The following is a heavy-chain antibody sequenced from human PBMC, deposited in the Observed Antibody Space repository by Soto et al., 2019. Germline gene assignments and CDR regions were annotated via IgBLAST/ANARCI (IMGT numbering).Heavy chain of an antibody. J-gene: IGHJ3*02. CDR2: IWYDGSNK. D-gene: IGHD2-2*01. Sequence: VQLVESGGGVVQPGRSLRLSCAASGFTFSSYGMHWVRQAPGKGLEWVAVIWYDGSNKYYADSVKGRFTISRDNSKNTLYLQMNSLRAEDTAVYYCARDEEGGVAPAARGAFDIWGQGTMVTVSS. V-gene: IGHV3-33*01. CDR1: GFTFSSYG. CDR3: ARDEEGGVAPAARGAFDI.